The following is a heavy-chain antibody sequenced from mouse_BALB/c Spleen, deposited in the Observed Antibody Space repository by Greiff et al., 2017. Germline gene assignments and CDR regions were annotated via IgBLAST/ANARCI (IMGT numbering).Heavy chain of an antibody. D-gene: IGHD2-10*01. CDR2: ISSGGGST. CDR1: GFAFSSYD. Sequence: EVNVVESGGGLVKPGGSLKLSCAASGFAFSSYDMSWVRQTPEKRLEWVAYISSGGGSTYYPDTVKGRFTISRDNAKNTLYLQMSSLKSEDTAMYYCAALPMDYWGQGTSVTVSS. J-gene: IGHJ4*01. CDR3: AALPMDY. V-gene: IGHV5-12-1*01.